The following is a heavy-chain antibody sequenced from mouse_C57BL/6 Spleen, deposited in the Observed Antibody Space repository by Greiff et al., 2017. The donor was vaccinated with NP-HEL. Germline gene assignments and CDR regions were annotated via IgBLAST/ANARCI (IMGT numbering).Heavy chain of an antibody. V-gene: IGHV1-9*01. Sequence: QVQLQQSGAELMKPGASVKLSCKATGYTFTGYWIEWVKQRPGHGLEWIGEILPGSGSTNYNEKFKGKATFTADTSSNTAYMQLSSLTTEDSAIYYCASYYGSSYCFAYWGQGTLVTVSA. CDR1: GYTFTGYW. D-gene: IGHD1-1*01. CDR3: ASYYGSSYCFAY. J-gene: IGHJ3*01. CDR2: ILPGSGST.